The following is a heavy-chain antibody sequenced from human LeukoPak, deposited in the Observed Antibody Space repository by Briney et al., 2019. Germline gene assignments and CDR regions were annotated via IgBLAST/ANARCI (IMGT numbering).Heavy chain of an antibody. Sequence: GGSLRLSCAASGFTFSSYAMSWVRQAPGKGLEWVSAISGSGGSTYYADSVKGRFTISRDNSKNTLYLQMNSLRAEDTAVYYCAKALVAVVAAGAPNFDYWGQGTLVTVSS. CDR2: ISGSGGST. V-gene: IGHV3-23*01. J-gene: IGHJ4*02. CDR1: GFTFSSYA. D-gene: IGHD2-15*01. CDR3: AKALVAVVAAGAPNFDY.